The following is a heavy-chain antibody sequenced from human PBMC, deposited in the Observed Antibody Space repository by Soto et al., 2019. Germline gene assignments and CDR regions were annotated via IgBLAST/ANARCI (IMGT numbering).Heavy chain of an antibody. V-gene: IGHV1-69*08. CDR2: IIPIVGIT. CDR3: ARDRDTVTSHDAFDI. CDR1: GGTFSSYT. J-gene: IGHJ3*02. Sequence: QVQLMQSGAEVKKPGSSVKVSCKASGGTFSSYTISWVRQAPGQGLEWMGRIIPIVGITNYAQKFQGRVTITADKSTITAYMELGSLRSEDTAVYYCARDRDTVTSHDAFDIWGQGTMVTVSS. D-gene: IGHD4-17*01.